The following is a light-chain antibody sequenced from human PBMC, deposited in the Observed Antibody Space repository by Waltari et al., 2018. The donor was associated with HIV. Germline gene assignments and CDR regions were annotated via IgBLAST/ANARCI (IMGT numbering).Light chain of an antibody. CDR1: SNDVGGYTY. CDR2: DVS. CDR3: ESYTSTSVWV. V-gene: IGLV2-14*03. Sequence: QSALTQPASVSGSPGQSITISCPGSSNDVGGYTYVSWYQQHPGKAPRLMIYDVSTRTSGVSDRFSDSKSGDTASLTISGLQPEDEADYYCESYTSTSVWVFGGGTRLTVL. J-gene: IGLJ3*02.